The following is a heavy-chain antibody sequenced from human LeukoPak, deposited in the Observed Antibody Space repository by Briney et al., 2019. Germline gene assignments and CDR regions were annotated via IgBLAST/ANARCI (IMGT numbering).Heavy chain of an antibody. CDR2: IYYSGST. V-gene: IGHV4-59*12. Sequence: PSETLSLTCTVSGGSISSYYWSWIRQPPGKGLEWIGYIYYSGSTNYNPSLKSRVTISVDTSKNQFSLKLSSVTAADTAVYYCARGRGVVVPAAIPYYYYGMDVWGQGTTVTVSS. J-gene: IGHJ6*02. CDR3: ARGRGVVVPAAIPYYYYGMDV. D-gene: IGHD2-2*01. CDR1: GGSISSYY.